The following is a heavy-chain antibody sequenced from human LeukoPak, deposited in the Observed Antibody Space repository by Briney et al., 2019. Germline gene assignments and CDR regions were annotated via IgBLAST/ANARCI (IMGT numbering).Heavy chain of an antibody. D-gene: IGHD6-25*01. V-gene: IGHV3-53*01. Sequence: GGSLRLSCAASGFSVSGNDMSWVRQARGMGLDWVSVIYSGGRTYYADSVKGRFTISRDNSKNTLYLQMNSLRAEDTAVYYCARALGRSSGFDYWGQGTLVTVSS. CDR1: GFSVSGND. CDR2: IYSGGRT. CDR3: ARALGRSSGFDY. J-gene: IGHJ4*02.